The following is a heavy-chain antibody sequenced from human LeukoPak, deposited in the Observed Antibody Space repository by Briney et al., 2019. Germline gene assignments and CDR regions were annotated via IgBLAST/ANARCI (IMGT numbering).Heavy chain of an antibody. J-gene: IGHJ6*03. V-gene: IGHV1-69*05. CDR3: ARARVPAARKAYYYYYYMDV. CDR2: IIPIFGTA. CDR1: GGTFSSYA. D-gene: IGHD2-2*01. Sequence: GASVKVSCKASGGTFSSYAISWVRQAPGQGLEWMGGIIPIFGTANYAQKSQGRVTITTDESTSTAHMELSSLRSEDTAVYYCARARVPAARKAYYYYYYMDVWGKGTTVTVSS.